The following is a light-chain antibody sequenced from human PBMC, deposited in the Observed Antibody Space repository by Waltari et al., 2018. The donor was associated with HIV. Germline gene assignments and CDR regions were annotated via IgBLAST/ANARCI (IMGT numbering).Light chain of an antibody. CDR3: QSFDGITAV. Sequence: NLMLTQPHSVSESPGKTVTISCTGSSGRIASNYVQWYQQRPGSAPTTVIFEDNQRSSGVTDRFSGSIDSSSISASLTISRLKTEDEADYYCQSFDGITAVFGGGTKLTVL. CDR1: SGRIASNY. J-gene: IGLJ3*02. CDR2: EDN. V-gene: IGLV6-57*02.